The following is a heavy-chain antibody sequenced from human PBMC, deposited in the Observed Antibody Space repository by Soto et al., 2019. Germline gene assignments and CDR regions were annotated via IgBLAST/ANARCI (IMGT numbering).Heavy chain of an antibody. CDR2: VFYTGRA. Sequence: SDTLSLTFTVSGGSLGSYYWSWIRQPPGKGLEWIFYVFYTGRANYNASLKSLVSISLDTSNYQFSLKLSSVTAADTAVYYCARDGDGRMTTNPYYYKGMHXWGPGTPVTVS. J-gene: IGHJ6*02. D-gene: IGHD4-4*01. CDR1: GGSLGSYY. CDR3: ARDGDGRMTTNPYYYKGMHX. V-gene: IGHV4-59*01.